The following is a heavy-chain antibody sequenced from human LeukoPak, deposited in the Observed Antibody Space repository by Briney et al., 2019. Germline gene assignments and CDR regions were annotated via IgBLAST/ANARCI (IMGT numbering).Heavy chain of an antibody. CDR3: AKVRGYYDSSGYYSGFDY. Sequence: PGGSLRLSCAASGNTSSRYAMSRVRHAPGKGLEWVSAIRGGGGITYYADSVKGRFTISRDNSKNTLYLQMNSLRAEDTAVYYCAKVRGYYDSSGYYSGFDYWGQGTLVTVSS. CDR1: GNTSSRYA. V-gene: IGHV3-23*01. J-gene: IGHJ4*02. CDR2: IRGGGGIT. D-gene: IGHD3-22*01.